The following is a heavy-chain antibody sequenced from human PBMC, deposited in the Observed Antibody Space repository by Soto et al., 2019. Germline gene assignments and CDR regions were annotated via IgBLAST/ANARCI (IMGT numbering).Heavy chain of an antibody. CDR3: AKGAVAAPQIHTLVQYMDV. CDR2: ISWNSGSI. D-gene: IGHD6-19*01. J-gene: IGHJ6*03. CDR1: GFTFDDYA. Sequence: GGSLRLSCAASGFTFDDYAMHWVRQAPGKGLEWVSGISWNSGSIGYADSVKGRFTISRDNAKNSLYLQMNSLRAEDTALYYCAKGAVAAPQIHTLVQYMDVWGKGTTVTVSS. V-gene: IGHV3-9*01.